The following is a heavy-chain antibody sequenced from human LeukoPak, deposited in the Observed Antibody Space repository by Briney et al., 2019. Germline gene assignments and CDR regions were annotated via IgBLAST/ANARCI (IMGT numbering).Heavy chain of an antibody. CDR2: INHSGST. D-gene: IGHD5-24*01. V-gene: IGHV4-34*01. CDR3: ARHGTRNLYMDV. J-gene: IGHJ6*03. Sequence: PSETLSLTCAVYGGSFSGYYWSWIRQPPGKGLEWIGEINHSGSTNYNPSLKSRVTISVDTSKNQFSLKLSSVTAADTAVYYCARHGTRNLYMDVWDKEPTVTIS. CDR1: GGSFSGYY.